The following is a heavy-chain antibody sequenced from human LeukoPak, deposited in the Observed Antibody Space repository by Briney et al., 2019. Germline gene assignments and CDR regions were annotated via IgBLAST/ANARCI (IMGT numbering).Heavy chain of an antibody. CDR3: AKDRSSSWYGEFDY. CDR1: GFTFHDYA. CDR2: ISGVGGST. D-gene: IGHD6-13*01. Sequence: PGGSLRLSCAASGFTFHDYAMHWVRQAPGKGLEWVSLISGVGGSTYYADSVKGRFTISRDNSKNSLYLQMNSLRTEDTALYYCAKDRSSSWYGEFDYWGQGTLVTVSS. V-gene: IGHV3-43*02. J-gene: IGHJ4*02.